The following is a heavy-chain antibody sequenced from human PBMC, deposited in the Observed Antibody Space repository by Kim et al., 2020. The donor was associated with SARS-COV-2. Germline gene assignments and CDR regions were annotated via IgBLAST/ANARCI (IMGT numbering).Heavy chain of an antibody. CDR1: GFTFSSYA. V-gene: IGHV3-30-3*01. Sequence: GGSLRLSCAASGFTFSSYAMHWVRQAPGKGLEWVAVISYDASNKYYADSVKGRFTISRDNSKNTLYLQMNSLRAEDTAVYYCARSVGGTYYYGMDVWGQGTTVTVSS. CDR2: ISYDASNK. CDR3: ARSVGGTYYYGMDV. J-gene: IGHJ6*02. D-gene: IGHD1-26*01.